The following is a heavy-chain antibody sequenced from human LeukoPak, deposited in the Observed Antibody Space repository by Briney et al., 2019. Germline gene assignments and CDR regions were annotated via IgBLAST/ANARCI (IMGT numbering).Heavy chain of an antibody. Sequence: GGSLRLSCAASGFTFSGYSMSWVRQAPGKGLEWVSYIGGTGSTIYYADSVKGRFTISRDNAKNSLYLQMNSLRAEDTAVYYCARARDIVVVPAAPADYWGQGTLVTVSS. CDR1: GFTFSGYS. J-gene: IGHJ4*02. CDR3: ARARDIVVVPAAPADY. CDR2: IGGTGSTI. V-gene: IGHV3-48*04. D-gene: IGHD2-2*01.